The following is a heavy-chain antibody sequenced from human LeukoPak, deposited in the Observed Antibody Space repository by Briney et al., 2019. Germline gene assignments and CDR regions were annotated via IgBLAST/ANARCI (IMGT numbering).Heavy chain of an antibody. J-gene: IGHJ4*02. Sequence: GGSLRLSCAASGFTFSSHGMNSVRKAPGKGLEWVSGISPRGDITSYADSVNGRFTVSRDNFKNTLYLEVISLTAEDTAVYYCAKDDAWLQFGEWSQGTLVTVSS. V-gene: IGHV3-23*01. CDR2: ISPRGDIT. CDR3: AKDDAWLQFGE. CDR1: GFTFSSHG. D-gene: IGHD3-10*01.